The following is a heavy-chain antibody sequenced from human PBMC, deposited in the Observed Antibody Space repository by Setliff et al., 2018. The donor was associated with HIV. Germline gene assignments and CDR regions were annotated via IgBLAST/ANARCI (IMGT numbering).Heavy chain of an antibody. Sequence: SETLSLTCTVYGGSICNYYWSWIRQPPGKGLGWIGTIYYSGSTYYNPSLKSRVTISTDTSKNKFSLKVRSVNAADTAVYYCARKVTVVGYFATASGSFNYWGPGTLVTVSS. D-gene: IGHD4-4*01. CDR1: GGSICNYY. CDR3: ARKVTVVGYFATASGSFNY. J-gene: IGHJ4*02. CDR2: IYYSGST. V-gene: IGHV4-39*01.